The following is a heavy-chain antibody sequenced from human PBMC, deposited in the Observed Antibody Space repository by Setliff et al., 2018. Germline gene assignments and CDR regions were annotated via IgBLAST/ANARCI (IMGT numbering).Heavy chain of an antibody. CDR3: ARHVLYGSGSYGLNY. J-gene: IGHJ4*02. V-gene: IGHV4-39*01. CDR1: GGSICSSDFY. D-gene: IGHD3-10*01. Sequence: SETLSLTCTVSGGSICSSDFYWGWIRQPPGKGLEWIGSLHYTGSTFYNPSLKSRATVIVHTSKKQFSLKLKSMTAADAGVYYCARHVLYGSGSYGLNYWSQGTLVTVSS. CDR2: LHYTGST.